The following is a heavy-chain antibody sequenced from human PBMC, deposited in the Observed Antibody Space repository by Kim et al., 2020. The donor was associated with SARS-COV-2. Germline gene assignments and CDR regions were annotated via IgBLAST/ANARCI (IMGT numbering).Heavy chain of an antibody. CDR1: GFTFSDYY. V-gene: IGHV3-11*04. D-gene: IGHD3-22*01. CDR3: ARATYYYDSSGYYEGADYYYYYGMDV. J-gene: IGHJ6*02. CDR2: ISSSGSTI. Sequence: GGSLRLSCAASGFTFSDYYMSWIRQAPGKGLEWVSYISSSGSTIYYADSVKGRFTISRDNAKNSLYLQMNSLRAEDTAVYYCARATYYYDSSGYYEGADYYYYYGMDVWGQGTTVTVSS.